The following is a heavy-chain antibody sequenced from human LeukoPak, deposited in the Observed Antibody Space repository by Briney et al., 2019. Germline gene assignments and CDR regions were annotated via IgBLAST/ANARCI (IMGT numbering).Heavy chain of an antibody. CDR3: ATAPRPDYFDY. CDR1: RYTFSNYD. CDR2: MNPNNGNT. J-gene: IGHJ4*02. Sequence: GASVKVSCKASRYTFSNYDINWVRQAPGPGLEWMGWMNPNNGNTIYAQNFQGRVTITRNTSITTVYMELSSLRSEDTAVYYCATAPRPDYFDYWGQGTLVTVSS. V-gene: IGHV1-8*03.